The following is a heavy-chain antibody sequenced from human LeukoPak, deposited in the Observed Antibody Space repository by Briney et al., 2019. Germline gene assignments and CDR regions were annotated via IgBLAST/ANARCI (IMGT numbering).Heavy chain of an antibody. J-gene: IGHJ6*03. V-gene: IGHV1-8*01. CDR2: MNPNSGNT. CDR3: ARGNYDFWSGYTPDYYYYYMDV. CDR1: GYTFTSYD. D-gene: IGHD3-3*01. Sequence: ASVKVSCKASGYTFTSYDINWVRQATGQGPEWMGWMNPNSGNTRYAQKFQGRVTMTRNTSISTAYMELSSLRSEDTAVYYCARGNYDFWSGYTPDYYYYYMDVWGKGTTVTVSS.